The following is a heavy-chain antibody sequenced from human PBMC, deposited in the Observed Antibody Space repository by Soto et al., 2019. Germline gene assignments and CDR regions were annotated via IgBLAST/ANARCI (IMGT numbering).Heavy chain of an antibody. D-gene: IGHD2-8*01. V-gene: IGHV4-59*08. Sequence: ASETLSLTCTFSGCSISTYYWSWIRQPPGKGLEWIGYIYYGGSANYNPSLKSRVTISVDTSKKQFSLRLDSVTAADTAVYYCARGGHCTNGVCSALDYWGQGTLVTVSS. J-gene: IGHJ4*02. CDR1: GCSISTYY. CDR2: IYYGGSA. CDR3: ARGGHCTNGVCSALDY.